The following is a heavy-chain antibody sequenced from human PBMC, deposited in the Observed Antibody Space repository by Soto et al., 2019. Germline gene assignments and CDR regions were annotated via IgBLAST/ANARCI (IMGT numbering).Heavy chain of an antibody. CDR1: GYTFTSYA. J-gene: IGHJ6*02. D-gene: IGHD2-15*01. CDR3: ARGYCSGGSCYRDSYYYGMDV. Sequence: ASVKVSCKASGYTFTSYAMHWVRQAPGQRLEWMGWINAGNGNTKYSQKFQGRVTITRDTSASTAYMELSSLRSEDTAVYYCARGYCSGGSCYRDSYYYGMDVWGQGTTVTVS. CDR2: INAGNGNT. V-gene: IGHV1-3*01.